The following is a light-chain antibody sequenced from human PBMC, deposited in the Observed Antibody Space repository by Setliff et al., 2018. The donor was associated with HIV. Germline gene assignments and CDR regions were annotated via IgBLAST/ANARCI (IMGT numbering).Light chain of an antibody. CDR3: ASWDDSLKVYV. CDR2: TNS. Sequence: QSVLTQPPSTSGTPGQRVTISCSGSNSNIGTTTVNWYQRLPGAAPKLLIYTNSHRPSGVPDRFSGSKSGTSASLAISGLQSEDEAEYYCASWDDSLKVYVFGSGTKVTVL. J-gene: IGLJ1*01. CDR1: NSNIGTTT. V-gene: IGLV1-44*01.